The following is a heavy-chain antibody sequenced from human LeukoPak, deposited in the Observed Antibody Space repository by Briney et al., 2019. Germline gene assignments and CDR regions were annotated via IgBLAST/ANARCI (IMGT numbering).Heavy chain of an antibody. CDR2: IWYGGSNK. D-gene: IGHD3-3*01. CDR3: AINGFPDYDFWSGYPSFYYFDY. V-gene: IGHV3-30*02. Sequence: GGSLSPSCAASGFTFSSYGKQWVRQALGKGLEWVEVIWYGGSNKYYADYVRVRLTISRDNSKHKLYLQMNRLRAEDTAVYYCAINGFPDYDFWSGYPSFYYFDYWGQGTLVTVSS. J-gene: IGHJ4*02. CDR1: GFTFSSYG.